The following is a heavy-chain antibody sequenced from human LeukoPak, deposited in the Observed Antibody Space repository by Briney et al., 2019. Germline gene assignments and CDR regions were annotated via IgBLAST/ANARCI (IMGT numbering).Heavy chain of an antibody. Sequence: GGSLRLSCAASGFTFSSYAMNWVRQAPGKGLEWVSLISGSGGSAYYADSVKGRFTISRDNSKNTLYLQMSSLRAEDTAVYYCVTCGSGWYYFDYWGQGTLVTVSS. J-gene: IGHJ4*02. V-gene: IGHV3-23*01. CDR2: ISGSGGSA. CDR1: GFTFSSYA. CDR3: VTCGSGWYYFDY. D-gene: IGHD6-19*01.